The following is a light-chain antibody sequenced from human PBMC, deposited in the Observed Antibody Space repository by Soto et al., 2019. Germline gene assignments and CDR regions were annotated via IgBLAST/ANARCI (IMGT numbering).Light chain of an antibody. CDR2: DVI. V-gene: IGLV2-14*03. CDR3: ASYTSTDLGV. Sequence: QSALTQPASVSESPGQSVTLSCTGTSGDVGRYNFVCWFQQHPGKAPKLMIYDVINRPSGVSNRFSGSKSGYTAYLTISGLQPEDEADYYCASYTSTDLGVYGGGTKVTVL. J-gene: IGLJ3*02. CDR1: SGDVGRYNF.